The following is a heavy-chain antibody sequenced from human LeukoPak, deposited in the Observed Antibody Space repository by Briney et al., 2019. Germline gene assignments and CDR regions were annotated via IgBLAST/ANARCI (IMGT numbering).Heavy chain of an antibody. J-gene: IGHJ6*02. D-gene: IGHD3-9*01. Sequence: GGSLRLSCAASGFTFSSYSMNWVRQAPGKGLEWVSSISSSSSYIYYADSVKGRFTISRDNAKNSLYLQMNSLRAEDTAVYYCAGDAHPEYDILTGYYTAKRTMDVWGQGTTVTVSS. CDR1: GFTFSSYS. CDR2: ISSSSSYI. CDR3: AGDAHPEYDILTGYYTAKRTMDV. V-gene: IGHV3-21*01.